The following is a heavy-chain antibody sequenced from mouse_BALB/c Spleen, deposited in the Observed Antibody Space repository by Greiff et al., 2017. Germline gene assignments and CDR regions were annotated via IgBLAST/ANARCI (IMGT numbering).Heavy chain of an antibody. CDR3: ARFYDGYYAFDY. D-gene: IGHD2-3*01. Sequence: EVKLLESGPSLVKPSQTLSLTCSVTGDSITSGYWNWIRKFPGNKLEYMGYISYSGSTYYNPSLKSRISITRDTSKNQYYLQLNSVTTEDTATYYCARFYDGYYAFDYWGQGTTLTVSS. V-gene: IGHV3-8*02. CDR2: ISYSGST. J-gene: IGHJ2*01. CDR1: GDSITSGY.